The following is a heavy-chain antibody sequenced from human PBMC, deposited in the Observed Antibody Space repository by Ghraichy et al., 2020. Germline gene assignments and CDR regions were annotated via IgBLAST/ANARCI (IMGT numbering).Heavy chain of an antibody. Sequence: GGSLRLSCAASGFTFSSYAMSWVRQAPGKGLEWVSAISGSGGSTYYADSVKGRFTISRDNSKNTLYLQMNSLRAEDTAVYYCAKKHFGNYDFWSGYYSTDIATGYYYGMDVWGQGTTVTVSS. CDR1: GFTFSSYA. J-gene: IGHJ6*02. CDR3: AKKHFGNYDFWSGYYSTDIATGYYYGMDV. D-gene: IGHD3-3*01. V-gene: IGHV3-23*01. CDR2: ISGSGGST.